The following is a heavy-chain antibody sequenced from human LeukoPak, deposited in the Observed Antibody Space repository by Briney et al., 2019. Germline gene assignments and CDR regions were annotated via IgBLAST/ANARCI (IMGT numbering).Heavy chain of an antibody. Sequence: SETLSLTCTVSGGSISSYYWSWIRQPPGKGLEWIGYIYYSGSTNYNPSLKSRVTISVDTSKNQFSLKLSSVTAADTAVYYCASTRYCSSTSCYVVDPWGQGTLVTVSS. CDR1: GGSISSYY. J-gene: IGHJ5*02. D-gene: IGHD2-2*01. CDR3: ASTRYCSSTSCYVVDP. CDR2: IYYSGST. V-gene: IGHV4-59*01.